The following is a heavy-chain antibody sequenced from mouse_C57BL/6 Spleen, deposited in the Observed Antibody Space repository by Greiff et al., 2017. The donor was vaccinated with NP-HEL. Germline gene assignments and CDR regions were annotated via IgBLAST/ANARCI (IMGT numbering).Heavy chain of an antibody. CDR2: IWSGGST. J-gene: IGHJ3*01. V-gene: IGHV2-2*01. Sequence: VQLQQSGPGLVQPSQSLSITCTVSGFSLTSYGVHWVRQSPGKGLEWLGVIWSGGSTDYNAAFISRLSISKDNSKSQVFFKMNSLQADDTAIYYCARDYPGFAYWGQGTLVTVSA. CDR3: ARDYPGFAY. CDR1: GFSLTSYG. D-gene: IGHD5-5*01.